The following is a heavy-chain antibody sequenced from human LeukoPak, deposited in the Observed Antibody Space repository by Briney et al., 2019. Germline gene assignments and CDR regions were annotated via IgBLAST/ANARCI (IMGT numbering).Heavy chain of an antibody. CDR2: VSGSGHST. CDR1: GFTFSIYA. V-gene: IGHV3-23*01. J-gene: IGHJ6*03. CDR3: ARHTLNYYYYMDV. Sequence: PGGSLRLSCAASGFTFSIYAMSWVRQAPGKGLEWVSTVSGSGHSTFYADSVKGRFTISRDNVKNSLYLQMNSLRAEDTAVYYCARHTLNYYYYMDVWGKGTTVTISS.